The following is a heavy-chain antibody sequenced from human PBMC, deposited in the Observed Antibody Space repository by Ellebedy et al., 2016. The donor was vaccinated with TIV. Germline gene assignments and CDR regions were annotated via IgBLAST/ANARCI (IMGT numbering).Heavy chain of an antibody. CDR3: AREGEVAADMEGAFDI. J-gene: IGHJ3*02. CDR2: IYQSGFT. CDR1: GGSINNYY. V-gene: IGHV4-59*12. Sequence: MPGGSLRLSCTVSGGSINNYYWSWIRQPPGKGLEWIGYIYQSGFTRYNPSLKSQVTISVDTSSNQFSLSVRSVTAADTAIYYCAREGEVAADMEGAFDIWGQGTMVTVSS. D-gene: IGHD2-2*01.